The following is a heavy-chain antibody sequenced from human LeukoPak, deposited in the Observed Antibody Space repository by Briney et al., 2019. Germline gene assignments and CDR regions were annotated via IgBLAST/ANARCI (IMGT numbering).Heavy chain of an antibody. CDR3: ARAKVLRYFDWLLGY. CDR1: GYTFTGYY. Sequence: ASVKVSCKAPGYTFTGYYMHWVRQAPGQGLEWMGWINPNSGGTNYAQKFQGRVTMTRDTSISTAYMELSRLRSDDTAVYYCARAKVLRYFDWLLGYWGQGTLVTVSS. J-gene: IGHJ4*02. D-gene: IGHD3-9*01. V-gene: IGHV1-2*02. CDR2: INPNSGGT.